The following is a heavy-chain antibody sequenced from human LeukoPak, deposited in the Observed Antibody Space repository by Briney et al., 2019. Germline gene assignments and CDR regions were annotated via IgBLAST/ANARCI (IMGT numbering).Heavy chain of an antibody. D-gene: IGHD6-13*01. J-gene: IGHJ4*02. CDR3: ARGLPAYSSSWYYFDY. Sequence: GSLRLSCATSGFTFSNYNMFWVRQAPGKGLEWIGEIDHGGSTNYNPSVKSRVTISVDKSKKQFSLKLGSVTAADTAVYYCARGLPAYSSSWYYFDYWGQGTLVTVSS. V-gene: IGHV4-34*01. CDR1: GFTFSNYN. CDR2: IDHGGST.